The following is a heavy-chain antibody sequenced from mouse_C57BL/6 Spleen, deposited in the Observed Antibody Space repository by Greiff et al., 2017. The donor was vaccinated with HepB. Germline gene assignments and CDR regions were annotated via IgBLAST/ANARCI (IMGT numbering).Heavy chain of an antibody. D-gene: IGHD1-1*01. CDR1: GFSLSTSGMG. V-gene: IGHV8-12*01. J-gene: IGHJ1*03. CDR3: ARDYYGSYWYFDV. CDR2: IYWDDDK. Sequence: QVTLKVCGPGILQSSQTLSLTCSFSGFSLSTSGMGVSWIRQPSGKGLEWLAHIYWDDDKRYNPSLKSRLTISKDTSRNQVFLKITSVDTADTATYYCARDYYGSYWYFDVWGTGTTVTVSS.